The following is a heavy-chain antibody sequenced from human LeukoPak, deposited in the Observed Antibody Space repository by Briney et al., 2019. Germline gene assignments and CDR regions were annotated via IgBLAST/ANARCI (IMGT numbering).Heavy chain of an antibody. V-gene: IGHV3-33*08. CDR2: IWYDGSNK. CDR3: ARGITGTRYGRNVHFDY. CDR1: GFTFSSYA. Sequence: GGSLRLSCAASGFTFSSYAMHWVRQAPGKGLEWVAVIWYDGSNKYYADSVKGRFTISRDNSKNTLYLQMNSLRAEDTAVYYCARGITGTRYGRNVHFDYWGQGTLVTVSS. D-gene: IGHD1-7*01. J-gene: IGHJ4*02.